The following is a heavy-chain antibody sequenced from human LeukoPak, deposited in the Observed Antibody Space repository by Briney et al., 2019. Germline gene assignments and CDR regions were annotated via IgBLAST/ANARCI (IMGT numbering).Heavy chain of an antibody. V-gene: IGHV1-46*03. J-gene: IGHJ4*02. D-gene: IGHD6-13*01. CDR3: ARGRGYSSSWYDDCDY. CDR1: GYTSTSYY. CDR2: INPSGGST. Sequence: ASVKVSCKASGYTSTSYYMHWVRQAPGQGLEWMGIINPSGGSTSYAQKFQGRVTMTRDTSTSTVYMELSSLRSEDTAVYYCARGRGYSSSWYDDCDYWGQGTLVTVSS.